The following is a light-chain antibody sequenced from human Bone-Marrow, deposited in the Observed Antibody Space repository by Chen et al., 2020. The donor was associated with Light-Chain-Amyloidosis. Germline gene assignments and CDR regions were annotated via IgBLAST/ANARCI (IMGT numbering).Light chain of an antibody. V-gene: IGKV3-11*01. J-gene: IGKJ4*01. CDR2: DAS. Sequence: EVVLTQSPATLSLSPGERAPLSCRASQTISTHLVWYQQKPGQVPRLLIFDASTRATGIPARFSGSGSGTDFTLSISSLEAEDFAVYYCQHRGGWPPLSFGGGTKIEIK. CDR3: QHRGGWPPLS. CDR1: QTISTH.